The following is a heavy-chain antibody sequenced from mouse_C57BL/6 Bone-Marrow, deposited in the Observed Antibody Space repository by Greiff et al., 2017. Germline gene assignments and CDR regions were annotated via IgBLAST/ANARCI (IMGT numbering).Heavy chain of an antibody. J-gene: IGHJ4*01. CDR3: ARAYYGSSCLYYYAMDY. CDR2: IYPRSGNT. D-gene: IGHD1-1*01. Sequence: QVQLQQSGAELARPGASVKLSCKASGYTFTSYGISWVKQRTGQGLEWIGEIYPRSGNTYYNEKFKGKATLTADKSSSTAYMELRSLTSEDSAVYFCARAYYGSSCLYYYAMDYWGQGTSVTVSS. V-gene: IGHV1-81*01. CDR1: GYTFTSYG.